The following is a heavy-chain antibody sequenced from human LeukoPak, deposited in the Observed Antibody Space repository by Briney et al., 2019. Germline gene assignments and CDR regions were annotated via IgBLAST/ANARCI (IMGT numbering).Heavy chain of an antibody. D-gene: IGHD3-10*01. Sequence: SETLSLTCAVYGGSFSGYYWSWIRQPPGKGLEWIGEINHSGSTNYNPSLKGRVTISVDTSKNQFSLKLSSVTAADTAVYYCARSGRITMVRGVPYGMDVWGQGTTVTVSS. V-gene: IGHV4-34*01. CDR2: INHSGST. J-gene: IGHJ6*02. CDR1: GGSFSGYY. CDR3: ARSGRITMVRGVPYGMDV.